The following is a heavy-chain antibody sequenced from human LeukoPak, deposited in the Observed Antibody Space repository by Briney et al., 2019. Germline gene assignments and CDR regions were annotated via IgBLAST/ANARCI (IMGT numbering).Heavy chain of an antibody. CDR2: IKQDGSEK. CDR1: GFILSSYW. CDR3: ATGLWTYDN. D-gene: IGHD2/OR15-2a*01. Sequence: GGSLRLSCVASGFILSSYWMSWVRQAPGKRPEWVANIKQDGSEKHYVDSVKGRFTISRDNTKNSLYLQMNSLRAEDTAMYYCATGLWTYDNWGQGTLVTVSS. J-gene: IGHJ4*02. V-gene: IGHV3-7*03.